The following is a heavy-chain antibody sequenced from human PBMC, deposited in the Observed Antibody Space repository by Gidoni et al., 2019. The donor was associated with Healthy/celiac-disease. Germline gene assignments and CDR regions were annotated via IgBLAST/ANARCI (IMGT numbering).Heavy chain of an antibody. Sequence: EVQLVESGGGLVQPGGSLRLSCAAPGFTFSSYEMNWVRQAPGKGLEWVSYISSSGSTIYYADSVKGRFTISRDNVKNSLYLQMNSLRAEDTAVYYCARDRVAAAGNYYYGMDVWGQGTTVTVSS. V-gene: IGHV3-48*03. CDR3: ARDRVAAAGNYYYGMDV. D-gene: IGHD6-13*01. J-gene: IGHJ6*02. CDR1: GFTFSSYE. CDR2: ISSSGSTI.